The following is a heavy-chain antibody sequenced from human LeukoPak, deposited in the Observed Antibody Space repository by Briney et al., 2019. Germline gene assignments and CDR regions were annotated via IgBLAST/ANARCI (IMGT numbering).Heavy chain of an antibody. CDR1: GFTFSSYG. CDR2: IRYDGSNK. V-gene: IGHV3-30*02. D-gene: IGHD3-10*01. CDR3: ARSHMVRGVIDI. J-gene: IGHJ3*02. Sequence: GGSLRLSCAASGFTFSSYGTHWVRQAPGKGLVWVAFIRYDGSNKYYADSVKGRFTISRDNSKNTLYLQMNSLRAEDTAVYYCARSHMVRGVIDIWGQGTMVTVSS.